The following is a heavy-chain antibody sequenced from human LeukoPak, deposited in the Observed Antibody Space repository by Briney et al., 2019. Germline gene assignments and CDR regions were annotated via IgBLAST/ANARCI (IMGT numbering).Heavy chain of an antibody. V-gene: IGHV4-59*01. CDR1: GGSISSYY. CDR3: ASVLSSSGWYDGWFDP. Sequence: SETLSLTCTVSGGSISSYYWSWIRQPPGKGLEWIGYIYYSGSTNYNPSLKSRVTISVDTSKNQFSLKLSSVTAAVTAVYYCASVLSSSGWYDGWFDPWGQGTLVTVSS. CDR2: IYYSGST. D-gene: IGHD6-19*01. J-gene: IGHJ5*02.